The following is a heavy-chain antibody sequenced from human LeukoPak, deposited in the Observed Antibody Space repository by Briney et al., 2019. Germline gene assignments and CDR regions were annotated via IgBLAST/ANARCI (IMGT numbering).Heavy chain of an antibody. CDR1: GYTFTSYD. D-gene: IGHD6-13*01. CDR3: ARGRSSWRTKFNWFDP. V-gene: IGHV1-8*01. Sequence: ASVKVSCKASGYTFTSYDINWVRQATGQGLEWMGWMNPNSGNTGYAQKFQGRVTMTRNTSISTAYMELSSLRSEDTDVYYCARGRSSWRTKFNWFDPWGQGTLVTVSS. J-gene: IGHJ5*02. CDR2: MNPNSGNT.